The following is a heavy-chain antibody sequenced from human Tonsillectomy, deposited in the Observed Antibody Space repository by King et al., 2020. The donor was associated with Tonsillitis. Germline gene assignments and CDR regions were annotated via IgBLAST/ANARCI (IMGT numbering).Heavy chain of an antibody. CDR3: TSDTLGPGDYDFWIGHYLFDY. V-gene: IGHV3-15*01. CDR2: IRSKTDGETI. CDR1: GFTFADAW. J-gene: IGHJ4*02. Sequence: VQLVESGGGLVKPGGALKLSCAASGFTFADAWMNWVRQVPGKGLEWVGRIRSKTDGETIDYAAPVKGRFTISRDDSKNMLYLQMDSLKFDDTAVYYCTSDTLGPGDYDFWIGHYLFDYWGQGTLVTVSS. D-gene: IGHD3/OR15-3a*01.